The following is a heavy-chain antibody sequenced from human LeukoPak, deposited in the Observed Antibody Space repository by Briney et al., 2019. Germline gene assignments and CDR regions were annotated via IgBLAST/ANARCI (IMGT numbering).Heavy chain of an antibody. V-gene: IGHV3-72*01. CDR3: VRLTGNYLDY. D-gene: IGHD2-8*02. CDR2: VRTKVARYYT. Sequence: GGSLRLSCAASGFTFSDHLMDWVRQALGKGLEWVARVRTKVARYYTEYAASVKGRFTISREHSKNSLYLQMNSLGTEDTAVYYCVRLTGNYLDYWGQGTLVTVSS. CDR1: GFTFSDHL. J-gene: IGHJ4*02.